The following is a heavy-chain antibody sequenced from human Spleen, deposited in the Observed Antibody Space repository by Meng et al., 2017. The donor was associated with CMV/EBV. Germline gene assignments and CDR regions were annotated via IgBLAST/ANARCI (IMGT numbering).Heavy chain of an antibody. V-gene: IGHV3-7*01. J-gene: IGHJ4*02. CDR3: ANSGLAGGAR. CDR1: GFTFSSSW. D-gene: IGHD2-21*01. Sequence: GESLKISCVASGFTFSSSWMSWVRRAPGKGLEWVATIKHDGSEKHHGDSAKGRFTISRDNAKNSLFLQMDSLRAEDTAVYYCANSGLAGGARWGQGTLVTVLL. CDR2: IKHDGSEK.